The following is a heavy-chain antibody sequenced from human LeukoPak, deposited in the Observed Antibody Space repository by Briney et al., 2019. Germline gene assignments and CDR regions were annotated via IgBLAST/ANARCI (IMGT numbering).Heavy chain of an antibody. J-gene: IGHJ6*03. V-gene: IGHV1-69*13. CDR1: GYTFTSYD. D-gene: IGHD6-13*01. Sequence: SVKVSCKASGYTFTSYDINWVRQATGQGLEWMGGIIPIFGTANYAQKFQGRVTITADESTSTAYMELSSLRSEDTAVYYCARAVWGSSSWPTQYYYYYYMDVWGKGTTVTVSS. CDR2: IIPIFGTA. CDR3: ARAVWGSSSWPTQYYYYYYMDV.